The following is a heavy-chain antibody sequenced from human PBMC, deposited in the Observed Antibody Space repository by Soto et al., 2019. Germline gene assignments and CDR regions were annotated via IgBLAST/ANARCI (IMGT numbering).Heavy chain of an antibody. J-gene: IGHJ6*02. CDR3: ATLNSRDSGSYYYYGMDV. V-gene: IGHV4-4*02. CDR2: IYHSGST. Sequence: PSETLSLTCAVSGGSISSSNWWSWVRQPPGKGLEWIGEIYHSGSTNYNPSLKSRVTISVDKSKNQFSLKLGSVTAADTAVYYCATLNSRDSGSYYYYGMDVWGQGTTVTVSS. D-gene: IGHD1-26*01. CDR1: GGSISSSNW.